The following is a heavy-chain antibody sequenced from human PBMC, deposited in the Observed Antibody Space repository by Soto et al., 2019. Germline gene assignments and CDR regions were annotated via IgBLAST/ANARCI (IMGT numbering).Heavy chain of an antibody. Sequence: SVTMSLTCIVSASSINSGGYYLCWIRQHPGKGLEWIGYIYYSGSTYYNPSLKSRVTISVDTSKNQFSLKLTSVTAADTAVYFCARAQTIFGIITVFDYWGQGTLVTVSS. D-gene: IGHD3-3*01. V-gene: IGHV4-31*03. J-gene: IGHJ4*02. CDR2: IYYSGST. CDR1: ASSINSGGYY. CDR3: ARAQTIFGIITVFDY.